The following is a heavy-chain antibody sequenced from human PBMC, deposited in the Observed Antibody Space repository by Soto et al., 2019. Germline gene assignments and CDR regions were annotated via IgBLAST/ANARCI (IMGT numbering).Heavy chain of an antibody. CDR2: ISAYNGNT. D-gene: IGHD2-15*01. CDR3: ARDFVVVAPDNWFDP. V-gene: IGHV1-18*01. Sequence: ASVKVSCKASGYTFTSYGISWVRQAPGQGLEWMGWISAYNGNTNYAQKLQGRVTMTTDTSTSTAYMELRSLRSDDTAVYYCARDFVVVAPDNWFDPWGQGTLVTVSS. J-gene: IGHJ5*02. CDR1: GYTFTSYG.